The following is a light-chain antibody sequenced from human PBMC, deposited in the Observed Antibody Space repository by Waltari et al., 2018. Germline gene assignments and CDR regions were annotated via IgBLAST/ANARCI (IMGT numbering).Light chain of an antibody. CDR1: SRSIDTNS. V-gene: IGLV6-57*02. J-gene: IGLJ2*01. Sequence: KFMLTQPHSVSESPGKTVTISCTGSSRSIDTNSVLWYQQRPGSAPRTVIYDDNQRPSGVPARFSGSIDSSSNSASLTISGLKTEDEADYYCQSSDSSTGVVFGGGTKLTVL. CDR2: DDN. CDR3: QSSDSSTGVV.